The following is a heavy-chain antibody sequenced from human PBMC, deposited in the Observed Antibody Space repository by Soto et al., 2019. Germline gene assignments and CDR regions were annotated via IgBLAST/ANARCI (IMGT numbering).Heavy chain of an antibody. Sequence: QVQLVQSGAEVKKPGASVKVSCKASGSTFTSYDINWVRQATGQGLEWMVWMNPNSGNTGYAQKFQGRVTMTRNTSIRTAYMQLSSLSSEDTAVYYWARVIARYCSGGSCYPPFGRWGQGTLVTVSS. V-gene: IGHV1-8*01. J-gene: IGHJ4*02. CDR1: GSTFTSYD. D-gene: IGHD2-15*01. CDR3: ARVIARYCSGGSCYPPFGR. CDR2: MNPNSGNT.